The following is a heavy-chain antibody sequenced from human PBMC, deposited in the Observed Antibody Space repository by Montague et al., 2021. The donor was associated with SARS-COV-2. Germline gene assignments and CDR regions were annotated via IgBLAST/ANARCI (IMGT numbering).Heavy chain of an antibody. Sequence: SETLSLTCAVSGGSINTNNWWTWVRQPPGEGPEWIGQIFHSGITNYNPXXESRVTISVDKSKNQFSLRLSSVTAADTAVYYCARGRLVGDSSSWYYFDYWGQGTLVAVSS. CDR3: ARGRLVGDSSSWYYFDY. CDR2: IFHSGIT. V-gene: IGHV4-4*02. J-gene: IGHJ4*02. CDR1: GGSINTNNW. D-gene: IGHD6-13*01.